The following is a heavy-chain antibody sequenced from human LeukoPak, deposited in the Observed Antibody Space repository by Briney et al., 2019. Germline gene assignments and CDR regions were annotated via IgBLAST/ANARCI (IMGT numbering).Heavy chain of an antibody. Sequence: SGPTLLHPTQTLTLTCTFSGFSLSTSGMRVRWIRQPPGKALEWLARIDWDDDKFYSTSLKTRLTISKDTSKNQVVLTMTNMDPVDTATYYCARIGYYYDAFDIWGQGTMVTVSS. V-gene: IGHV2-70*04. CDR3: ARIGYYYDAFDI. J-gene: IGHJ3*02. CDR1: GFSLSTSGMR. CDR2: IDWDDDK. D-gene: IGHD2/OR15-2a*01.